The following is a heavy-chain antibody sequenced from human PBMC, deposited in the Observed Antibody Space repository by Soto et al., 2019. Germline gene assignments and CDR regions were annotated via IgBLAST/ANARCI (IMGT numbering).Heavy chain of an antibody. V-gene: IGHV4-59*01. CDR1: SGSISSYF. D-gene: IGHD6-13*01. J-gene: IGHJ4*02. CDR3: ARGGSSSWPY. CDR2: KYDTGST. Sequence: PSETLSLTCTVYSGSISSYFWSWIRQAPGKGLEWIALKYDTGSTNYNPSLKGRVSISVDASKNQISLTVNSVTAADTAVYYCARGGSSSWPYWGQGILVTVSS.